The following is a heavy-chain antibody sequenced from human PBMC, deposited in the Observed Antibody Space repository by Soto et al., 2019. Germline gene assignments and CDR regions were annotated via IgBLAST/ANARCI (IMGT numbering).Heavy chain of an antibody. CDR3: ARRVFGVVSNWFDP. Sequence: NPSETLSLTCTVSGGSISSSSYYWGWIRQPPGKGLEWIGSIYYSGSTYYNPSLKSRVTISVDTSKNQFSLKLSSVTAADTAVYYCARRVFGVVSNWFDPWGQGTLVTVSS. J-gene: IGHJ5*02. CDR1: GGSISSSSYY. D-gene: IGHD3-3*01. V-gene: IGHV4-39*01. CDR2: IYYSGST.